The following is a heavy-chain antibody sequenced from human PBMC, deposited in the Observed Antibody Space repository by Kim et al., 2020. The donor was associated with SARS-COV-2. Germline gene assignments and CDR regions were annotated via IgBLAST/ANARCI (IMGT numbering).Heavy chain of an antibody. CDR1: GYTLTELS. CDR3: ATFFSYYDSSGYFTVDY. CDR2: FDPEDGET. Sequence: ASVKVSCKVSGYTLTELSMHWVRQAPGKGLEWMGGFDPEDGETIYAQKFQGRVTMTEDTSTDTAYMELSSLRSEDTAVYYCATFFSYYDSSGYFTVDYWGQETLVTVSS. D-gene: IGHD3-22*01. V-gene: IGHV1-24*01. J-gene: IGHJ4*02.